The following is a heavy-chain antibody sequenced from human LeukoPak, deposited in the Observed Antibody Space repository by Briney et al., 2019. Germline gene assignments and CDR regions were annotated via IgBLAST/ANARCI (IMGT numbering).Heavy chain of an antibody. J-gene: IGHJ4*02. D-gene: IGHD6-13*01. CDR2: IPYDGSNK. V-gene: IGHV3-30*19. Sequence: GGSLRLSCAASGFTFNSYGMHWVRQAPGKGLEWVALIPYDGSNKYYADSVKGRFTVSRDNSKNTLYLQMNSLRAEDTAVYYCVRGAYSSSWLNFDYWGQGTLVTVSS. CDR1: GFTFNSYG. CDR3: VRGAYSSSWLNFDY.